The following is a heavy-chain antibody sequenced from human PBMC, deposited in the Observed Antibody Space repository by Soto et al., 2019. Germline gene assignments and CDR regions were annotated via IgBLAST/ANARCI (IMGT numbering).Heavy chain of an antibody. CDR2: VIPLFDTA. V-gene: IGHV1-69*01. D-gene: IGHD3-16*01. Sequence: QVQVVQSGAEVKKPGSSVTVACKVSGGTFTNNAISWVRQSPGQGLEWLGGVIPLFDTAYYAQIFRGRLRISEDGATTPPYMELSGLTSADTAVYFCATGGHNDGYNFYHGMDVWGQGTTVTVS. CDR1: GGTFTNNA. J-gene: IGHJ6*02. CDR3: ATGGHNDGYNFYHGMDV.